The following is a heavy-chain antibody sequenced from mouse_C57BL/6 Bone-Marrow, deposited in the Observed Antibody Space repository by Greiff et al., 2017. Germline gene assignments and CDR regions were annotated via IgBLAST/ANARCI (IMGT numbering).Heavy chain of an antibody. CDR1: GFNIKDDY. CDR3: GYGNAMDY. D-gene: IGHD1-1*01. J-gene: IGHJ4*01. V-gene: IGHV14-4*01. Sequence: VQLQQSGAELVRPGASVKLSCTASGFNIKDDYLHWVKQRPEQGLEWIGWSDPENGDTEYASKFQGKATITADTSSNTAYLQRSSLTSEDTAVYYCGYGNAMDYWGQGTSVTVSS. CDR2: SDPENGDT.